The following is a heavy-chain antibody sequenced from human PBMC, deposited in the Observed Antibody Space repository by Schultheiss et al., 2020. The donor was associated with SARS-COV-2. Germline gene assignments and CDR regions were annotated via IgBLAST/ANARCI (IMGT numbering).Heavy chain of an antibody. CDR2: ISSSGSYI. CDR1: GFTFSRYN. J-gene: IGHJ4*02. D-gene: IGHD3-3*01. Sequence: GGSLRLSCVGSGFTFSRYNMNWVRQAPGKGLEWVSFISSSGSYIYYADSVKGRFSISRDDARKSLSLHMNSLRAEDTAVYYCATNFWGGRGYWGQGTLVTVSS. V-gene: IGHV3-21*01. CDR3: ATNFWGGRGY.